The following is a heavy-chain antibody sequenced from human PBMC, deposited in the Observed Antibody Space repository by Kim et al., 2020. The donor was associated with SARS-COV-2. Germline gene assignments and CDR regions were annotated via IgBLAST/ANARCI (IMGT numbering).Heavy chain of an antibody. CDR2: ISASGTST. Sequence: GGSLRLSCAASGFTFTNYAMTWVRQAPGRGLEWVSAISASGTSTYYADSVKGRSTISRDNSKNALSLQLNSLRPEDTAIYYCARHNGGYARNYYYGIHV. CDR1: GFTFTNYA. CDR3: ARHNGGYARNYYYGIHV. J-gene: IGHJ6*01. D-gene: IGHD3-22*01. V-gene: IGHV3-23*01.